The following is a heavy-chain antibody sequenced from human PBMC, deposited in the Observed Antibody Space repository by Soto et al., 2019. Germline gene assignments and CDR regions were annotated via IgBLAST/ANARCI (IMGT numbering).Heavy chain of an antibody. CDR2: IYSSGST. D-gene: IGHD3-3*01. V-gene: IGHV4-4*07. J-gene: IGHJ5*02. CDR1: GGAISGYY. CDR3: ARGQRFSDWFDP. Sequence: SETLSLTCAVSGGAISGYYWTWIRQPAGEGLEWIGRIYSSGSTKYNPSLKSRVTMSLDTSKNQFSLRLSSVTAADTAVYYCARGQRFSDWFDPWGQGTLVTVSS.